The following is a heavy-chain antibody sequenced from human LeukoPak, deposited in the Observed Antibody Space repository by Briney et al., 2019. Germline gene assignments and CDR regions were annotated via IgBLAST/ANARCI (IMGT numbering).Heavy chain of an antibody. D-gene: IGHD2-15*01. CDR2: ISSSSSYI. Sequence: GGSLRLSCAASGFTFSGYSMNWVRQAPGKGLEWVSSISSSSSYIYYADSVKGRFTISRDNAKNSLYLQMNSLRAEDTAVYYCARDGGYCSGGSCYSWTETESYYFDYWGQGTLVTVSS. V-gene: IGHV3-21*01. CDR3: ARDGGYCSGGSCYSWTETESYYFDY. J-gene: IGHJ4*02. CDR1: GFTFSGYS.